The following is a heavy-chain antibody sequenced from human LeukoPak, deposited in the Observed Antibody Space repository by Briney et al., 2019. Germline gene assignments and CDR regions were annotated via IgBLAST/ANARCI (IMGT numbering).Heavy chain of an antibody. D-gene: IGHD6-19*01. V-gene: IGHV3-30*02. CDR3: AKDLGGWTNYFDY. CDR2: TRYDGSNK. J-gene: IGHJ4*02. Sequence: GGSLRLSCAASGFTFSNYGMHWVRQAPGKGLEWVAFTRYDGSNKYFTDSVKGRFTISRDNSNSTLYLEMNSLRAEDTAVYYCAKDLGGWTNYFDYWGQGTLVTVSS. CDR1: GFTFSNYG.